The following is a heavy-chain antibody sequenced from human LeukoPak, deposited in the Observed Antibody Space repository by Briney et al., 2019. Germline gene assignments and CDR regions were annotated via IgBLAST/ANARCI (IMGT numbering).Heavy chain of an antibody. D-gene: IGHD2-2*01. CDR3: ARVSSSTSSDIIWFDP. CDR1: GYSISSSNW. J-gene: IGHJ5*02. CDR2: IYHSGST. Sequence: SDTLSLTCAVSGYSISSSNWWGWIRQPPGKGLEWIGYIYHSGSTYYNPSLKSRVTISVDRSKNQFSLKLSSVTAADTAVYYCARVSSSTSSDIIWFDPWGQGTLVTVSS. V-gene: IGHV4-28*03.